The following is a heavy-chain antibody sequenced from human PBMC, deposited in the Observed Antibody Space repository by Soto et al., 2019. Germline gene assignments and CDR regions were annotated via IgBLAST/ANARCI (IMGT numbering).Heavy chain of an antibody. CDR2: ITNDGSNT. Sequence: VQLVESGGGLVQPGGSLRLSCVASGFTLRNYWMHWFRQAPGKGLVWVSRITNDGSNTYYADSVKGRFTISRDNAKNTLYLQVNSLRVEDTAVYYCARDQDGAGGTADYWGQGTLVTVS. CDR3: ARDQDGAGGTADY. J-gene: IGHJ4*02. D-gene: IGHD1-26*01. CDR1: GFTLRNYW. V-gene: IGHV3-74*01.